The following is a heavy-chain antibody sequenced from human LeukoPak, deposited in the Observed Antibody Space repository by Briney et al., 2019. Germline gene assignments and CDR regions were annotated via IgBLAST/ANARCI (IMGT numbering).Heavy chain of an antibody. Sequence: PGGSLRLSCEASGFTFSSYSMNWVRQAPGKGLEWVSSVSSSSIYIYYADSVKGRFTISRDNAKNSLYLQMNSLRAEDTAVYYCAKDRNAVVMDWFDPWGQGTLVTVSS. CDR3: AKDRNAVVMDWFDP. D-gene: IGHD3-22*01. J-gene: IGHJ5*02. CDR2: VSSSSIYI. V-gene: IGHV3-21*04. CDR1: GFTFSSYS.